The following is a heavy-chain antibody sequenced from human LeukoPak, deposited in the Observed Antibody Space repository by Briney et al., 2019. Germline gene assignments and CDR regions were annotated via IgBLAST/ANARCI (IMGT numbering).Heavy chain of an antibody. CDR2: IRTKAYGGTT. CDR3: ARELSGSYYDFDY. Sequence: GRSLRLSCTASGFTFGDYAMSWVRPAPGKGLAWVGFIRTKAYGGTTEYAAYVKGRFTISRDDSKSIVYLQMNSLKTEDTAVYYYARELSGSYYDFDYWGQGTLVTVSS. CDR1: GFTFGDYA. J-gene: IGHJ4*02. D-gene: IGHD1-26*01. V-gene: IGHV3-49*04.